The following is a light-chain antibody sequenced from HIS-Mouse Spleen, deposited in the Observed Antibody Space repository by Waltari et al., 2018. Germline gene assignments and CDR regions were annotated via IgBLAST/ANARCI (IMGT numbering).Light chain of an antibody. CDR1: SGPSSYA. Sequence: QLVLTQSPSASASLGASVKLTCTLSSGPSSYAIAWHQQPPEKGPRYLMKLNSDGRHSKGDGIPDRFSGSSSGAERYLTISSLQSEDEADYYCQTWGTGIRVFGGGTKLTVL. V-gene: IGLV4-69*01. CDR3: QTWGTGIRV. CDR2: LNSDGRH. J-gene: IGLJ3*02.